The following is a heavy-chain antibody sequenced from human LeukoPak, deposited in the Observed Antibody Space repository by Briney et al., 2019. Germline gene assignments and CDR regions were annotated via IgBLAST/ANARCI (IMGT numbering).Heavy chain of an antibody. V-gene: IGHV4-59*08. CDR1: GVSISSYY. Sequence: KPSETLSLTCTVSGVSISSYYLSWIRQPPGKGLEWIGDIYYSGSTNYNPSLKSRVTISVATSKNQFSLRLSSVTAADTAVYYSARLASGSYGPLTPFDYWGQGTLVTVSS. CDR3: ARLASGSYGPLTPFDY. J-gene: IGHJ4*02. D-gene: IGHD1-26*01. CDR2: IYYSGST.